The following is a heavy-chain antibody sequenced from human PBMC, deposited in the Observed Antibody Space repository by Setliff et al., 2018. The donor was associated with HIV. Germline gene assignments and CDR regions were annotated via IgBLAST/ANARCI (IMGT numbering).Heavy chain of an antibody. CDR2: IIPALGTA. V-gene: IGHV1-69*01. J-gene: IGHJ4*02. CDR1: GDTFSNYP. Sequence: TVSCKASGDTFSNYPISWLRQAPGQGPEWMGGIIPALGTANYAQKFQGRVTFTADESTNTAFMELSSLRSEDTAVYYCARDAGYSGSAWDSWGQGTLVTVSS. CDR3: ARDAGYSGSAWDS. D-gene: IGHD1-26*01.